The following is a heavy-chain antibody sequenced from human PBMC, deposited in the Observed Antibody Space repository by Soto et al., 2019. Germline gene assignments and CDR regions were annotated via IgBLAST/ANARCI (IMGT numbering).Heavy chain of an antibody. CDR1: GYTFTSYY. Sequence: QVQLVQSGAEVKKPGASVKVSCKASGYTFTSYYISWVRQAPGQGLEWMGWISAYNGNTNYAQKLQGRVTMAPDTSTRTDYMKLASMRSADPRVYYWARDSPPPREWGQGTLVTVSS. J-gene: IGHJ4*02. CDR3: ARDSPPPRE. CDR2: ISAYNGNT. V-gene: IGHV1-18*01.